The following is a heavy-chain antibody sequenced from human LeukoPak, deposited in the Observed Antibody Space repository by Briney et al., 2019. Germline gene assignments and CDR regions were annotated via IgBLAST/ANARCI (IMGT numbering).Heavy chain of an antibody. CDR2: ITYDGYYK. J-gene: IGHJ4*02. D-gene: IGHD3-10*01. V-gene: IGHV3-30*03. Sequence: GGSLRLSCAASGFTFTSYGMHWVRQAPGKGLEWVALITYDGYYKYYSDSVRGRFTISSDTSKNTMYLQMNSLRAEDTAVYYCARDLSPVVRASPMGYWGQGTLVTVSS. CDR3: ARDLSPVVRASPMGY. CDR1: GFTFTSYG.